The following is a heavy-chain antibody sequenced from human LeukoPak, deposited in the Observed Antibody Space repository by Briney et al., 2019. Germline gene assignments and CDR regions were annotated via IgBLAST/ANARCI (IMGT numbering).Heavy chain of an antibody. J-gene: IGHJ6*04. Sequence: GGSLRLSCAASGFTFSDYSMNWARQAPGKGLEWVSGISDTGTSKYYADSVKGRFTISRDDAKNSLYLQMNSLRAEDTAVYYCARDLGSSTPSGIWGKGTTVTVSS. D-gene: IGHD3-16*01. CDR3: ARDLGSSTPSGI. V-gene: IGHV3-21*01. CDR2: ISDTGTSK. CDR1: GFTFSDYS.